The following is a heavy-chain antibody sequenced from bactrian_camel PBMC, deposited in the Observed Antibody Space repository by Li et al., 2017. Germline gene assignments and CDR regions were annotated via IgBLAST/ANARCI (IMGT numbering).Heavy chain of an antibody. CDR3: AAVRACSTASLLRTDTYYY. CDR2: IARGGGT. CDR1: PYLDNSVY. D-gene: IGHD1*01. Sequence: HVQLVESGGGSVQAGGSLRLSCAGPPYLDNSVYMAWFRQSPGTEREGVAAIARGGGTRYVDSVKGRFTISVDDADNTLYLQMNSLKPEDTAMYYCAAVRACSTASLLRTDTYYYWGQGTQVTVS. J-gene: IGHJ4*01. V-gene: IGHV3S53*01.